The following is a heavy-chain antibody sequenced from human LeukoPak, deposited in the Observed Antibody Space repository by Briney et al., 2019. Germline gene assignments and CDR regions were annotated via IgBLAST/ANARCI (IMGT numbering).Heavy chain of an antibody. V-gene: IGHV3-11*04. CDR3: ARSELGYNYYYMDV. J-gene: IGHJ6*03. Sequence: KAGGSLRLSCAASGFTFSDYYMNWIRQAPGKGLEWVSYISNSGSTIYYADSVKGRFTISRDNAKNSVYLQMNSLRAEDTAVYYCARSELGYNYYYMDVWGKGTTVTISS. CDR2: ISNSGSTI. D-gene: IGHD3-10*01. CDR1: GFTFSDYY.